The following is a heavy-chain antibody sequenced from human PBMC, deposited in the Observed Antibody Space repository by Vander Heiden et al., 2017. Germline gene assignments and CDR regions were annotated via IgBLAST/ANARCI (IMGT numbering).Heavy chain of an antibody. Sequence: EVQLVESGGGVVEPGGSLVLYCAAPGTTFSDAWLSWVRQGPGKGLEWVGRIKSKTDDGTTDYAAPMKGRITISRDDSKSTLYLEMNSLKSEGTAVYFCTTGGGSYRRGRDGGQGTLVAVSS. CDR2: IKSKTDDGTT. D-gene: IGHD1-26*01. V-gene: IGHV3-15*01. CDR1: GTTFSDAW. CDR3: TTGGGSYRRGRD. J-gene: IGHJ4*02.